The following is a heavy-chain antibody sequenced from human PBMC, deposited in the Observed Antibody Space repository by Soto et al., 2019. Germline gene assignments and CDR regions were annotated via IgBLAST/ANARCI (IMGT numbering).Heavy chain of an antibody. V-gene: IGHV3-23*03. J-gene: IGHJ6*02. CDR3: ARVSASRYYGLDV. CDR1: GFTFSNYA. Sequence: EVQLLESGGGLVQPGGSLRLSCAASGFTFSNYAMSWVRQAPGEGLEWVSVISRDGATYYADSVKGRFTISRDNSKNTLHLQMNRLRADDTAVYYCARVSASRYYGLDVWGQGTTVTVSS. CDR2: ISRDGAT.